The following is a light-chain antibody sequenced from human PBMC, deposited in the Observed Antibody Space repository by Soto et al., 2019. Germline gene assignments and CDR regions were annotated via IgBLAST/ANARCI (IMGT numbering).Light chain of an antibody. J-gene: IGLJ1*01. Sequence: QPVLTQPPSVSGAPGQRVTISCTGSSSNIGAGYDVHWYQQLPGTAPRLLIFININRPSGVPDRFSGSKSGTSASLAITGLRAEDEADYYCQSSDSSLSGYVFGTGTKVTVL. CDR1: SSNIGAGYD. V-gene: IGLV1-40*01. CDR2: INI. CDR3: QSSDSSLSGYV.